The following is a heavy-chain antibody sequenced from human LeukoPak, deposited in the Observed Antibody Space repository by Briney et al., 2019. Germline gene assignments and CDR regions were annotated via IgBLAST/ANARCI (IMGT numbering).Heavy chain of an antibody. CDR3: ARDRLAGPWENWSDP. J-gene: IGHJ5*02. Sequence: GGSLRLSCAASGFIFSSYAMHWVRQAPGTGLEWVALISYDETNTYYADSVKGRFTISRDNSKNTLYLQMNSLRAEDTAVYYCARDRLAGPWENWSDPWGQGTLVTVSS. CDR2: ISYDETNT. D-gene: IGHD1-26*01. V-gene: IGHV3-30-3*01. CDR1: GFIFSSYA.